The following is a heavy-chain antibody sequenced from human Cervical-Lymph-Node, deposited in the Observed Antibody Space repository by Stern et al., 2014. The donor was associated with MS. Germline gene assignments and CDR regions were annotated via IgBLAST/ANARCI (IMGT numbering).Heavy chain of an antibody. D-gene: IGHD3-10*01. CDR1: GYTFSRYD. CDR2: ISPSSGGT. Sequence: QVQLVQSGAEVKKPGASVKVSCKASGYTFSRYDMHWVRQAPGQGLEWMGIISPSSGGTGYAQNFQGRVTMTRDASTNTVYMELSSLRSGDTAVYYCAREFAYYFDYWGQGTLVTVSS. V-gene: IGHV1-46*01. CDR3: AREFAYYFDY. J-gene: IGHJ4*02.